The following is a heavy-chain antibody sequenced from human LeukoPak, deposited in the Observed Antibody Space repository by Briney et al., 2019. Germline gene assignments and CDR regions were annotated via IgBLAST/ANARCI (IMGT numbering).Heavy chain of an antibody. Sequence: PSETLSLTCAVYGGSFSGYYWSWIRQPPGKGLEWIGEINHSGSTNYNLSLKSRVTISVDTSKNQFSLKLSSVTAADTAVYYCARARAAVYYYYMDVWGKGTTVTVSS. CDR1: GGSFSGYY. CDR2: INHSGST. V-gene: IGHV4-34*01. J-gene: IGHJ6*03. D-gene: IGHD6-13*01. CDR3: ARARAAVYYYYMDV.